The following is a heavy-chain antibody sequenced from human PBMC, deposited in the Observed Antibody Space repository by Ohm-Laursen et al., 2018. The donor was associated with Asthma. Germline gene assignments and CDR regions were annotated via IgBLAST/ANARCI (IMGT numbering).Heavy chain of an antibody. V-gene: IGHV3-33*08. CDR2: IWYGGSNK. CDR3: ARETATGSQNIHYYDLDV. D-gene: IGHD2-15*01. Sequence: SLRLSCTASGFTFTSYDMYWVRQAPGKGLEFVAVIWYGGSNKYYADSVKGRFTISRDIAKNTLYLEMNSLRAEDTAVYYCARETATGSQNIHYYDLDVWGQGTTVIVSS. CDR1: GFTFTSYD. J-gene: IGHJ6*02.